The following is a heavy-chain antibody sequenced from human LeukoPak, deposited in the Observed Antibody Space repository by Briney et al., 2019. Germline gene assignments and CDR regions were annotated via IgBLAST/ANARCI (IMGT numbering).Heavy chain of an antibody. CDR3: ARGSAYSSSWYSWRKHEFDY. D-gene: IGHD6-13*01. V-gene: IGHV1-2*02. CDR1: RYTFTGYY. Sequence: ASVKVSCKASRYTFTGYYMHWVRQAPGQGLEWMGWINPNSGGTNYAQKFQGRVTMTRDTSISTAYMELSRLRSDDTAVYYCARGSAYSSSWYSWRKHEFDYWGQGTLVTVSS. J-gene: IGHJ4*02. CDR2: INPNSGGT.